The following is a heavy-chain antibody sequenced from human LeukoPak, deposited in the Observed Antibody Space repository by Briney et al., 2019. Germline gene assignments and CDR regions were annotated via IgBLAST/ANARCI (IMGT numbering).Heavy chain of an antibody. V-gene: IGHV3-21*01. D-gene: IGHD3-9*01. Sequence: PGGSLRLSCTASGFTFSTYSMNRVRQAPGKGLEWVSSISNSGFYIYYADSVKGRFTLSRDNAKNSLYLQMDGLRAEDTAVYYCARGPDILTAFSPDYWGQGTLVTVSS. CDR1: GFTFSTYS. CDR3: ARGPDILTAFSPDY. J-gene: IGHJ4*02. CDR2: ISNSGFYI.